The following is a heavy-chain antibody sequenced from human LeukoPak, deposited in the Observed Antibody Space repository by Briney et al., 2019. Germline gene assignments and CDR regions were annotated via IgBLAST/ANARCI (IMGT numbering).Heavy chain of an antibody. Sequence: SGPTLVKPTQTLTLTCTFSGFSLSTSGVGVGWIRQPPGKAPEWLALIYWDDDKRYSPSLKSRLTITKDTSKNQVVLTMTNMDPVDTATYYCAHSSPDYGSGSYHLDYWGQGTLVTVSS. CDR1: GFSLSTSGVG. CDR3: AHSSPDYGSGSYHLDY. CDR2: IYWDDDK. D-gene: IGHD3-10*01. J-gene: IGHJ4*02. V-gene: IGHV2-5*02.